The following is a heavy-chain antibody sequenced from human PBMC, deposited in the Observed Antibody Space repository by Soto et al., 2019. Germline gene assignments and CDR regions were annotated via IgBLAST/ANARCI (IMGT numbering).Heavy chain of an antibody. D-gene: IGHD2-2*01. V-gene: IGHV3-33*01. Sequence: QVQLVESGGGEVQPGRSLRLSCAVSGFTFSSYGMHWVRQAPGKGLEWVAVIWYDGSQKYFADAVKGRFTISRDNAKNTLFLEMHSLRAEDTAIYFCARDRLGYTTSHFLDYWGQGTLVAVSS. CDR1: GFTFSSYG. CDR3: ARDRLGYTTSHFLDY. J-gene: IGHJ4*02. CDR2: IWYDGSQK.